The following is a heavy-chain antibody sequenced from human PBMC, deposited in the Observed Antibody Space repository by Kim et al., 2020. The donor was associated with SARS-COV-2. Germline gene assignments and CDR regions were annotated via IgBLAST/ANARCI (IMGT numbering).Heavy chain of an antibody. CDR3: ARDHYDFWSGHASAPWYFDL. CDR1: GYSISSGYY. CDR2: IYHSGST. J-gene: IGHJ2*01. V-gene: IGHV4-38-2*02. D-gene: IGHD3-3*01. Sequence: SETLSLTCTVSGYSISSGYYWGWIRQPPGTGLEWIGSIYHSGSTYYNPSLKSRVTISVDTSKNQFSLKLSSVTAADTAVYYCARDHYDFWSGHASAPWYFDLWGRGTLVTVSS.